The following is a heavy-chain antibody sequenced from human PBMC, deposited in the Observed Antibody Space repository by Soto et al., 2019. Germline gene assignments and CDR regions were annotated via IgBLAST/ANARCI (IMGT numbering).Heavy chain of an antibody. CDR1: GFTFSNAW. J-gene: IGHJ4*02. V-gene: IGHV3-15*07. Sequence: PGGSLRLSCAASGFTFSNAWMNWVRQAPGKGLEWVGRIKSKTDGGTTDYAAPVKGRFTISRDDSKNTLYLQMNSLKTEDTAVYYCTTDRYHDSSGYYNLLDYWGQGTLVTVSS. D-gene: IGHD3-22*01. CDR2: IKSKTDGGTT. CDR3: TTDRYHDSSGYYNLLDY.